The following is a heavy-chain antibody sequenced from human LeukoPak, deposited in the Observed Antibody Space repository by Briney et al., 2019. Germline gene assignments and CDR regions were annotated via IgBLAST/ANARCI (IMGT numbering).Heavy chain of an antibody. J-gene: IGHJ4*02. CDR1: GFTFSSYS. V-gene: IGHV3-21*01. CDR2: ISSSSSYI. CDR3: ARDLEMATIY. D-gene: IGHD5-24*01. Sequence: KRGGSLRLSCAASGFTFSSYSMNWVRQAPGRGLEWVSSISSSSSYIYYADSVKGRFTISRDNAKNSLYLQMNSLRAEDTAVYYCARDLEMATIYWGQGTLVTVSS.